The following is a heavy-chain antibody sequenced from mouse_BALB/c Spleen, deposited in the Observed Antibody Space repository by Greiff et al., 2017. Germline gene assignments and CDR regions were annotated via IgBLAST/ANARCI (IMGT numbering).Heavy chain of an antibody. D-gene: IGHD2-4*01. J-gene: IGHJ4*01. V-gene: IGHV3-2*02. Sequence: EVQRVESGPGLVKPSQSLSLTCTVTGYSITSDYAWNWIRQFPGNKLEWMGYISYSGSTSYNPSLKSRISITRDTSKNQFFLQLNSVTTEDTATYYCARRDDYDDYYAMDYWGQGTSVTVSS. CDR2: ISYSGST. CDR3: ARRDDYDDYYAMDY. CDR1: GYSITSDYA.